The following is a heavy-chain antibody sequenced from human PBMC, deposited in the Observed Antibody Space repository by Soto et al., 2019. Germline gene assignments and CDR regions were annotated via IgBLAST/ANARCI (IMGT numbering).Heavy chain of an antibody. CDR2: IGTAGDT. CDR3: ARAHKWNYLMPPSYYGMDV. Sequence: GGSLRLSCAASGFTFSSYDMHWVRQATGKGLEWVSAIGTAGDTYYPGSVKGRFTISRENAKNSLYLQMNSLRAGDTALYYCARAHKWNYLMPPSYYGMDVWGQGTTVTVYS. CDR1: GFTFSSYD. J-gene: IGHJ6*02. D-gene: IGHD1-7*01. V-gene: IGHV3-13*01.